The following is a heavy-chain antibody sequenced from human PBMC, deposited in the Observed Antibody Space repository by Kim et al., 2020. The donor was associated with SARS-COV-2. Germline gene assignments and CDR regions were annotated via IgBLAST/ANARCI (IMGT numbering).Heavy chain of an antibody. Sequence: SETLSLTCTVSGGSISSSSYYWGWIRQPPGKGLEWIGSIYYSGSTYYNPSLKSRVTISVDTSKNQFSLKLSSVTAADTAVYYCARGVVVVAAKASLYYYYGMVVWGQGTTVTVSS. J-gene: IGHJ6*02. V-gene: IGHV4-39*07. CDR2: IYYSGST. CDR1: GGSISSSSYY. D-gene: IGHD2-15*01. CDR3: ARGVVVVAAKASLYYYYGMVV.